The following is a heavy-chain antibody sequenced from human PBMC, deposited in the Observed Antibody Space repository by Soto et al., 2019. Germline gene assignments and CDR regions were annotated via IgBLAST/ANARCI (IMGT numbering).Heavy chain of an antibody. J-gene: IGHJ4*02. Sequence: SQTLSLTCTVSGGSISSSSYYWGWIRQPPGKGLEWIGSIYYSGSTYYNPSLKSRVTISVDTSKNQFSLKLSSVTAADTAVYYCARDSLFRAAALYYFDYWGQGTLVTVSS. CDR1: GGSISSSSYY. CDR3: ARDSLFRAAALYYFDY. V-gene: IGHV4-39*02. D-gene: IGHD2-2*01. CDR2: IYYSGST.